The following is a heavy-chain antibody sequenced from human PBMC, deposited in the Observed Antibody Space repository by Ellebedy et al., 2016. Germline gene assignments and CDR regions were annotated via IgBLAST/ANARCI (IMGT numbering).Heavy chain of an antibody. CDR3: ARVVDCTNGVCQPDAFDI. Sequence: SETLSLTCTVSGGSISSGGYYWSWIRQHPGKGLEWIGYIYYSGSTYYNPSLKSRVTISVDTSKNQFSLKLSSVTAADTAVYYCARVVDCTNGVCQPDAFDIWGQGTMVTVSS. D-gene: IGHD2-8*01. CDR1: GGSISSGGYY. V-gene: IGHV4-31*03. CDR2: IYYSGST. J-gene: IGHJ3*02.